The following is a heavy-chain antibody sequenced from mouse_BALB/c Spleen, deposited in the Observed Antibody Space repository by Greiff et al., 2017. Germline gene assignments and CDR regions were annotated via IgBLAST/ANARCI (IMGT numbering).Heavy chain of an antibody. V-gene: IGHV5-9-4*01. J-gene: IGHJ2*01. CDR3: ARDYGSSYGNFDY. CDR2: ISSGGSYT. CDR1: GFTFSSYA. Sequence: EVKLEESGGGLVKPGGSLKLSCAASGFTFSSYAMSWVRQSPEKRLEWVAEISSGGSYTYYPDTVTGRFTISRDNAKNTLYLEMSSLRSEDTAMYYCARDYGSSYGNFDYWGQGTTLTVSS. D-gene: IGHD1-1*01.